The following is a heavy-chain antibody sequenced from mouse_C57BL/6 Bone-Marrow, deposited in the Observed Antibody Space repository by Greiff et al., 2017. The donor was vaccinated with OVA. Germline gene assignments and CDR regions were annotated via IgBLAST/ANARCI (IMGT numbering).Heavy chain of an antibody. CDR3: ARRRRRKASCCDD. Sequence: QVQLKQPGAELVKPGASVKLSCKASGYTFTSYWMQWVKQRPGPGLEWIGEIDPSDSYTNYNQKFKGKATLTVDTSSSTAYMQLSSLTSEDSAVYYCARRRRRKASCCDDWGQGTTLTVSS. CDR2: IDPSDSYT. J-gene: IGHJ2*01. V-gene: IGHV1-50*01. D-gene: IGHD3-2*02. CDR1: GYTFTSYW.